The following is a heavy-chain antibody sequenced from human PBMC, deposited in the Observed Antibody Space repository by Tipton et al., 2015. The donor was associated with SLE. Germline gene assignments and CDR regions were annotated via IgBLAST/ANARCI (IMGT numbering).Heavy chain of an antibody. V-gene: IGHV4-31*02. J-gene: IGHJ3*02. D-gene: IGHD3-10*01. CDR3: ARDTAHYGSGDGAFDI. CDR1: GGSIRSGGYY. Sequence: LRLSCTVSGGSIRSGGYYWSWIRQHPGKGLEWIGYIYYRGSTYYNPSLKSRVTISVDTSKNQFSLKLSSVTAADTAVYYCARDTAHYGSGDGAFDIWGQGTMVTVSS. CDR2: IYYRGST.